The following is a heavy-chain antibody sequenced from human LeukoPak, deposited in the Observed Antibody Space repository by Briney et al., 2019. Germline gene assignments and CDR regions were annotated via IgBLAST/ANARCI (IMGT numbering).Heavy chain of an antibody. CDR1: GYRFTSYW. D-gene: IGHD3-22*01. V-gene: IGHV5-51*01. CDR2: IYPGDSDT. J-gene: IGHJ4*02. Sequence: VESLKISFKGSGYRFTSYWIGWVRPMPGKGLGWMGIIYPGDSDTRYSPSFQGQLTISADKSISTAYLQWSSLKASDTAMYYCARHRILPYYYDSSGYFVDYWGQGTLVTVSS. CDR3: ARHRILPYYYDSSGYFVDY.